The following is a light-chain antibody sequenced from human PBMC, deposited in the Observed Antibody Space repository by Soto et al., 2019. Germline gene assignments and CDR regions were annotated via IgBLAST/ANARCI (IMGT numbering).Light chain of an antibody. CDR2: AAS. V-gene: IGKV1-27*01. J-gene: IGKJ3*01. CDR1: QGINHY. Sequence: DIQMTQSPSSLSASVGDRVTITCRASQGINHYLAWYQQKPGKVPKLLIYAASTLPLGVPSRFSGSGSGTDFTLTISRLQPEDVATYYCQQYNSGPNTFGPGTKVDIK. CDR3: QQYNSGPNT.